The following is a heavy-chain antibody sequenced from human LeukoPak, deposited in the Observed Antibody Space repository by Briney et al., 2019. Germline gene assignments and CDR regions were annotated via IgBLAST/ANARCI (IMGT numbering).Heavy chain of an antibody. CDR2: ISSSGSTI. CDR3: ARHKRGYYSPFDI. V-gene: IGHV3-48*03. CDR1: RFTFSSYA. J-gene: IGHJ3*02. D-gene: IGHD3-10*01. Sequence: SLRLSCAASRFTFSSYAMHWVRQAPGKGLEWVSYISSSGSTIYYADSGKGRFTISRDNAKNSLYLQMNSLRAEDTAVYYCARHKRGYYSPFDIWGQGTMVTVSS.